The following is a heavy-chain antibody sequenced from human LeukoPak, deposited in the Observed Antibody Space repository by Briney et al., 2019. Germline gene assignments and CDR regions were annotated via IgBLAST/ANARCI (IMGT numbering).Heavy chain of an antibody. J-gene: IGHJ4*02. CDR3: ATEAPRSYYFDY. V-gene: IGHV1-46*01. Sequence: ASVKVSCKASEDTFTYYHIHWVRQAPGQGVEWMGAVYATGGTTINTQNFQGRVTMARDTSTGTVYMELSSLRFEDTAMYYCATEAPRSYYFDYWGQGILVTVSS. CDR1: EDTFTYYH. CDR2: VYATGGTT.